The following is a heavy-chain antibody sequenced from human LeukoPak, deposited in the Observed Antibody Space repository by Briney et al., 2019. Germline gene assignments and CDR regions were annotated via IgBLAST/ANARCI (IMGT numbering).Heavy chain of an antibody. J-gene: IGHJ4*02. CDR1: GFTVSSNY. Sequence: GGSLRLSCAASGFTVSSNYMSWVRQAPGKGLGWVSDIYSGGSTYYADSVKGRFTISRDNSKNTLYLQMNSLRAEDTAVYYCARGQPIYDSSASDYWGQGTLVTVSS. CDR2: IYSGGST. CDR3: ARGQPIYDSSASDY. V-gene: IGHV3-66*01. D-gene: IGHD3-22*01.